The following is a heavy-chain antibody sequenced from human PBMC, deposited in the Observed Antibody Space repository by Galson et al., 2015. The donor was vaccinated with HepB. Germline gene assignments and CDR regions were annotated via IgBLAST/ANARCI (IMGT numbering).Heavy chain of an antibody. D-gene: IGHD6-19*01. CDR2: IYPDDSDT. CDR1: GYSFITYW. CDR3: ARQLDNSGWF. Sequence: QSGAEVKKPGESLKISCKGSGYSFITYWIGWMRQMPGKGLEWMGIIYPDDSDTTYSPSFQGQVTISVDKSISTAYLQWSSLKASDTAMYYCARQLDNSGWFWGQGTLVTVSS. V-gene: IGHV5-51*01. J-gene: IGHJ4*02.